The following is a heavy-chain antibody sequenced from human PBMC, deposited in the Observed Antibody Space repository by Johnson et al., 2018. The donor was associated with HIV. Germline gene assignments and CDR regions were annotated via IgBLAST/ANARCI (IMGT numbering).Heavy chain of an antibody. V-gene: IGHV3-74*01. CDR1: GFTFSDHW. Sequence: MMLVESGGGLVQPGGSLKLSCAASGFTFSDHWMYWVRQAPGKGLVWVSRLKTDGRGTNYADSVRGRFTISRDDAKNTLYLQMNSLRAEDTAVYYCVRGLDIWGQGTEVTVSS. J-gene: IGHJ3*02. CDR3: VRGLDI. CDR2: LKTDGRGT.